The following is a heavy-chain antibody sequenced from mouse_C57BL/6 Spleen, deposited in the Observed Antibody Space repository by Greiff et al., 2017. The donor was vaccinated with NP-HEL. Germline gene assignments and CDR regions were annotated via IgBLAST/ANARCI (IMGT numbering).Heavy chain of an antibody. CDR2: INYDGSST. J-gene: IGHJ3*01. CDR3: ARDELRLGFAY. D-gene: IGHD3-2*02. V-gene: IGHV5-16*01. CDR1: GFTFSDYY. Sequence: EVKLMESEGGLVQPGSSMKLSCTASGFTFSDYYMAWVRQVPEKGLEWVANINYDGSSTYYLDSLKSRFIISRDNAKNILYLQMSSLKSEDTATYYCARDELRLGFAYWGQGTLVTVSA.